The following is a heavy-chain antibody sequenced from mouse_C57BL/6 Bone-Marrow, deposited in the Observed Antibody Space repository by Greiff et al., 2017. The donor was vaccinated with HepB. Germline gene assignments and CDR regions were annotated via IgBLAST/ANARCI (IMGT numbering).Heavy chain of an antibody. J-gene: IGHJ1*03. V-gene: IGHV1-64*01. CDR3: ARSGKADYWYFDV. CDR1: GYTFTSYW. CDR2: IHPNSGST. D-gene: IGHD2-1*01. Sequence: VQLQQPGAELVKPGASVKLSCKASGYTFTSYWMHWVKQRPGQGLEWIGMIHPNSGSTNYNEKFKSKATLTVDKSSSTAYMQLSSLTSEDSAVYYCARSGKADYWYFDVWGTGTTVTVSS.